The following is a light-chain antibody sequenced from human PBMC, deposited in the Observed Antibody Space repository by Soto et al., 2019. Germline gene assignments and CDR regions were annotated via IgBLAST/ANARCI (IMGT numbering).Light chain of an antibody. CDR1: QSISSY. CDR3: QQSYSTLYT. CDR2: AAS. V-gene: IGKV1-39*01. J-gene: IGKJ2*01. Sequence: DIQMTQSPSSLSASVGDRVTITCRASQSISSYLNWYQQKPGKAPKLLIYAASSLQSGVTSRFSGSGSGTDLTHPISSLQPEDFATYYCQQSYSTLYTFGQGTKQEIK.